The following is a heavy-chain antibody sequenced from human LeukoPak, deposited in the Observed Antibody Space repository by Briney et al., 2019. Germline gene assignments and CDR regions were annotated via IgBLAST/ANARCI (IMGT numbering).Heavy chain of an antibody. CDR3: AKVGSGYYFVY. CDR1: GFTFSSYA. CDR2: ISGSGGST. J-gene: IGHJ4*02. D-gene: IGHD3-22*01. V-gene: IGHV3-23*01. Sequence: TGGSLRLSCAASGFTFSSYAMSWVRQAPGKGLEWVSAISGSGGSTYYADSVKDRFTISRDNSKNTLYLQMNSLRAEDTAVYYCAKVGSGYYFVYWGQGTLVTVSS.